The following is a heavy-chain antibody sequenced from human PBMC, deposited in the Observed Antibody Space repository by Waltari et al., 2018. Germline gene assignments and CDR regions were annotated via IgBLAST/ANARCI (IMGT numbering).Heavy chain of an antibody. J-gene: IGHJ4*02. CDR3: QRGDY. CDR1: GFTFSNFW. Sequence: EVQLVESGGGLVQPGGSLRLSCSASGFTFSNFWMSWARQAPGKGVEWVANINQDGSGEYYVDSVKGRFTISRDNAKNSLYLQMNSLRAEDTAVYYCQRGDYWGQGTLVTVSS. V-gene: IGHV3-7*04. CDR2: INQDGSGE.